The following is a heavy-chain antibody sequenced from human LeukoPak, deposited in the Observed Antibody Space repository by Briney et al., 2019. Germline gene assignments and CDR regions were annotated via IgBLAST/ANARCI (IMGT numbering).Heavy chain of an antibody. CDR3: ARDLSLAMPGGFDY. V-gene: IGHV3-21*01. D-gene: IGHD1-26*01. J-gene: IGHJ4*02. Sequence: GGSLRLSCAASGFTFRRYSMNWVRQAPGKGLEWVSTISSGSDYVYYADSVRGRFTISRDNFRNSVFLEVNSLRAEDTAIYYCARDLSLAMPGGFDYWGQGILVTVSS. CDR2: ISSGSDYV. CDR1: GFTFRRYS.